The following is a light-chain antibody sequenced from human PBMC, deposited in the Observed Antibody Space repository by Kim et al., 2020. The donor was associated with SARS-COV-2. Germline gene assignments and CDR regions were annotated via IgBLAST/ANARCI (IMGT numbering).Light chain of an antibody. CDR1: SLRSYY. V-gene: IGLV3-19*01. CDR2: GKN. J-gene: IGLJ2*01. Sequence: SSELTQDPAVSVALGQTVRITCQGDSLRSYYATWYQQKPGQAPILVIYGKNNRPSGIPDRFSGSSSGSTASLTITGTQAGDEADYYCNSRDSNDNVVFGGGTQRTVL. CDR3: NSRDSNDNVV.